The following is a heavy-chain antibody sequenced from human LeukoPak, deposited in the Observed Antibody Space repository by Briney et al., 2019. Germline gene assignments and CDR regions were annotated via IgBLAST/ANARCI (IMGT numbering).Heavy chain of an antibody. CDR2: INHSGST. Sequence: SETLSLTCAVYGGSFSGYYWSWIRQPPGKGLEWIGEINHSGSTNYNPSLKSRVTISVDTSKNQFSLKLSSVTAADTAVYYCARGRELRYFDRRGRASLFDYWGQGTLVTVSS. V-gene: IGHV4-34*01. CDR1: GGSFSGYY. D-gene: IGHD3-9*01. J-gene: IGHJ4*02. CDR3: ARGRELRYFDRRGRASLFDY.